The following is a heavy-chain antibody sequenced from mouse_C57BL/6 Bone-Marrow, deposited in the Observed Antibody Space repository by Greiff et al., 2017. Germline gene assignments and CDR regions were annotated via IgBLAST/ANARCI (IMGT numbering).Heavy chain of an antibody. CDR3: TRGSFYPDWYVDV. Sequence: QVQLQQSGAELVRPGASVTLSCKASGYTFTDYEMHWVKQTPVHGLEWIGAIDPETGGTAYNQKFKGKAILTADKSSSTAYMELRSLTSEDSAVYDCTRGSFYPDWYVDVWGTGTTVTVSS. CDR1: GYTFTDYE. D-gene: IGHD2-1*01. V-gene: IGHV1-15*01. J-gene: IGHJ1*03. CDR2: IDPETGGT.